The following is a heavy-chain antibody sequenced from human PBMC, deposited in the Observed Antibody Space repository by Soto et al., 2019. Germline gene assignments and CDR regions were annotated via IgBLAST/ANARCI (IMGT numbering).Heavy chain of an antibody. CDR1: GGSISSGDYY. Sequence: QVQLQESGPGLVKPSQTLSLTCTVSGGSISSGDYYWSWIRQPPGKGLEWIGYIYYSGSTYYNPSLKSRVTISVDTSKNQFSLKLSSVTAADTAVYYCARVSQDIYGDGEIDYWGQGTLVTVSS. D-gene: IGHD4-17*01. V-gene: IGHV4-30-4*01. J-gene: IGHJ4*02. CDR3: ARVSQDIYGDGEIDY. CDR2: IYYSGST.